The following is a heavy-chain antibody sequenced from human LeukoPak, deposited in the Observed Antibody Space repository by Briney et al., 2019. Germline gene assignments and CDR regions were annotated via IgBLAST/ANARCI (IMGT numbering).Heavy chain of an antibody. CDR3: AKLSAGNYYDSSGYYSEDAEYFQH. Sequence: GGSLRLSCAASGFTFSSYAMSWVRQAPGKGLEWVSAISGSGGSTYYADSVKGRFTISRDNSKNTLYLQMNSLRAEDTAVYYCAKLSAGNYYDSSGYYSEDAEYFQHWGQGTLVTVSS. CDR2: ISGSGGST. CDR1: GFTFSSYA. D-gene: IGHD3-22*01. J-gene: IGHJ1*01. V-gene: IGHV3-23*01.